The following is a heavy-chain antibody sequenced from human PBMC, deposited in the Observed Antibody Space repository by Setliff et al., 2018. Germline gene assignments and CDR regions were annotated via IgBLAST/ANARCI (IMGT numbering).Heavy chain of an antibody. D-gene: IGHD3-3*01. J-gene: IGHJ5*02. Sequence: ASVKVSCKASGYTFTSYGISWVRQAPGQGPEWMGWISAYNGNTNYAQKLQGRVTMTTDTSTSTAYMELRSLRSDDTAVYYCARGGIGFSEITIFGVALYWFDPWGQGTLVTVSS. CDR3: ARGGIGFSEITIFGVALYWFDP. V-gene: IGHV1-18*01. CDR1: GYTFTSYG. CDR2: ISAYNGNT.